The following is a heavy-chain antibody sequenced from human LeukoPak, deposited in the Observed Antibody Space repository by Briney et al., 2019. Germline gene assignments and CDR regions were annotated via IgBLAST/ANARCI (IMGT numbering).Heavy chain of an antibody. CDR3: ARGGTVVVPAAVFDY. V-gene: IGHV1-18*01. Sequence: ASVKVSCKASGYTFTSYGISWVRQTPGQGLEWMGWISAYNGNTNYAQKLQGRVTMTTDTSTSTAYMELRSLRSDDTAVYYCARGGTVVVPAAVFDYWGQGTLVTVSS. CDR2: ISAYNGNT. CDR1: GYTFTSYG. D-gene: IGHD2-2*01. J-gene: IGHJ4*02.